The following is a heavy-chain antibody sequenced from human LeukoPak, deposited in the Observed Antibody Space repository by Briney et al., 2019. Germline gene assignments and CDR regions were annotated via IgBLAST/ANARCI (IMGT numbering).Heavy chain of an antibody. J-gene: IGHJ4*02. D-gene: IGHD3-10*01. Sequence: QTGGSLRLSCAASGFTFSSYGMHWVRQAPGKGLEWVAVISYDGSNKYYADSVKGRFTISRDNSKNTLYLQMNSLRAEDTAVYYCARPMVRGNDYWAREPWSPSPQ. CDR2: ISYDGSNK. CDR1: GFTFSSYG. CDR3: ARPMVRGNDY. V-gene: IGHV3-30*03.